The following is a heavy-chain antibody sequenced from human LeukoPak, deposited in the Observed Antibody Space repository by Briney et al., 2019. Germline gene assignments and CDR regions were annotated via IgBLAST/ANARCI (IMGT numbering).Heavy chain of an antibody. J-gene: IGHJ4*02. V-gene: IGHV4-59*08. Sequence: SETLSLTCSVSGGSISSLYWSWIRQPPGRGLEWIGYIYYTGSTNYNPSLKSRVTIFVDMSKNQFSLRLSSVTAADTALYYCARHRAYSSASPFDYWGQGALVTVSS. D-gene: IGHD6-6*01. CDR3: ARHRAYSSASPFDY. CDR2: IYYTGST. CDR1: GGSISSLY.